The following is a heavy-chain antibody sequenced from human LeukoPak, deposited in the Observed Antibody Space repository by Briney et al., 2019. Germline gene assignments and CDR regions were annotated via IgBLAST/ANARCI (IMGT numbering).Heavy chain of an antibody. V-gene: IGHV1-69*13. J-gene: IGHJ4*02. CDR3: AREKFGATYYYDSSGYTPPDY. D-gene: IGHD3-22*01. CDR2: IIPIFRTA. Sequence: VKVSCKASGGTFNNYAISWVRQAPGQGLEWMGGIIPIFRTANYAQKFQGRVTITADKSTSTAYMELSSLRSEDTAVYYCAREKFGATYYYDSSGYTPPDYWGQGTLVTVSS. CDR1: GGTFNNYA.